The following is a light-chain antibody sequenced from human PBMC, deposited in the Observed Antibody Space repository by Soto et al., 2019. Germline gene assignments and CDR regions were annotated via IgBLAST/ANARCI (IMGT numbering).Light chain of an antibody. J-gene: IGLJ3*02. CDR3: ETWDNNTPKV. V-gene: IGLV4-60*02. CDR2: VEGNGRY. Sequence: QSVLAQSSSASASLGSSVKLTCTLSSGHTTYIIAWHQQQPGKAPRFLMKVEGNGRYNKGSGIPDRFSGSSSGADRYLTISNLQFEDEADYYCETWDNNTPKVFGGGTKLTVL. CDR1: SGHTTYI.